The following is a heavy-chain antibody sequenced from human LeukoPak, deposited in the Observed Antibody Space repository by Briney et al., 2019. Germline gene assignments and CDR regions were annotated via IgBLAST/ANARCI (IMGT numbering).Heavy chain of an antibody. Sequence: SETLSLTCTVSGGSISSYYWSWIRQPPGKGLEWIGYIYYSGSTDYNPSLKSRVTISVDTSKNQFSLKLSSVTAADTAVYYCARRYCSGGSCYSGEYFQHWGQGTLVTVSS. J-gene: IGHJ1*01. CDR1: GGSISSYY. CDR3: ARRYCSGGSCYSGEYFQH. D-gene: IGHD2-15*01. V-gene: IGHV4-59*01. CDR2: IYYSGST.